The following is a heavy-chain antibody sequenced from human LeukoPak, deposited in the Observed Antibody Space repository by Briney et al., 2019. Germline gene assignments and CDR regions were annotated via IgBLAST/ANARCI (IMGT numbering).Heavy chain of an antibody. J-gene: IGHJ4*02. CDR2: IHHSGST. CDR3: ATKTEWELLADY. D-gene: IGHD1-26*01. V-gene: IGHV4-4*01. CDR1: GASISNSNW. Sequence: PSGTLSLTCAVSGASISNSNWWSWVRQPPGMGLEWIGEIHHSGSTNYNPSLKSRVTISVDKSNNQFSLRLSSVTAADTAVYCCATKTEWELLADYWGQGTLVTVSS.